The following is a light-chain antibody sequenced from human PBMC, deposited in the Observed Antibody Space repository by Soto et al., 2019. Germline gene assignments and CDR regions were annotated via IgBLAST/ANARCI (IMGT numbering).Light chain of an antibody. CDR1: QSVSSN. Sequence: EIVMTQSPATLSVSPGERATLSCRASQSVSSNLAWYQQKPGQAPRLLIYGASTRASGIPARFSGSGSGTEFTLTISSLQSEDFAVYYCQQYNNWPPVTVGGGTKVEIK. J-gene: IGKJ4*01. CDR2: GAS. V-gene: IGKV3-15*01. CDR3: QQYNNWPPVT.